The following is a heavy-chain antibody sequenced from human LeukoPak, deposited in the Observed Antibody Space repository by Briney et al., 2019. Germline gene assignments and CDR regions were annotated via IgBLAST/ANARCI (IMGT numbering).Heavy chain of an antibody. J-gene: IGHJ4*02. CDR3: ASTPAGYSSGWSARDY. V-gene: IGHV3-66*01. CDR2: IYSGGST. CDR1: GFTVSSNY. Sequence: PGGSLRLSCAASGFTVSSNYMSWVRQAPGKGLEWVSVIYSGGSTYYADSVKGRFTISRDNSKNTLYLQMNSLRAEDTAVYYCASTPAGYSSGWSARDYWGQGTLVTVSS. D-gene: IGHD6-19*01.